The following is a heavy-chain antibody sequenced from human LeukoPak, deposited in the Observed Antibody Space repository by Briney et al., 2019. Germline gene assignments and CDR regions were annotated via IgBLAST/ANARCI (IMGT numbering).Heavy chain of an antibody. CDR1: GYSISSGYY. CDR3: ASNDYSQNLDY. Sequence: SETLSLTCAVSGYSISSGYYWGWIRQPPGKGLEWIGSIYHSGSTYYNPPLKSRVTVSVDTSKNQFSLKLSSVTAADTAVYYCASNDYSQNLDYWGQGTLVTVSS. V-gene: IGHV4-38-2*01. D-gene: IGHD4-11*01. CDR2: IYHSGST. J-gene: IGHJ4*02.